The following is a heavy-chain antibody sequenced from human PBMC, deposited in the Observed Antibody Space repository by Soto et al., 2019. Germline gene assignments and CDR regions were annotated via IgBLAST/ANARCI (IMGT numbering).Heavy chain of an antibody. D-gene: IGHD3-16*01. CDR2: ISPYTGNT. V-gene: IGHV1-18*01. J-gene: IGHJ6*02. CDR1: GYIFVNYG. Sequence: QVQLVQSGDEVKKPGASVKVTCKASGYIFVNYGIAWVRQAPGQGLEWMGWISPYTGNTHAASKVQGKLTMTTDTSTSTAYMDLGSLTSDDTAVYYCVMVDNYVTPTPQDVWGQGTTVTVSS. CDR3: VMVDNYVTPTPQDV.